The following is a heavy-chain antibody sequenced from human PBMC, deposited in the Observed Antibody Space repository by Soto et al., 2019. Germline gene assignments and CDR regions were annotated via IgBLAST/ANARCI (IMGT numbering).Heavy chain of an antibody. J-gene: IGHJ4*02. V-gene: IGHV3-23*01. CDR2: ISGSGGNT. CDR1: GFTFSSYA. D-gene: IGHD6-13*01. CDR3: AKGGWVDIAAAGALFDY. Sequence: EVQLLESGGGLVQPGGSLRLSCAASGFTFSSYAMSWVRQAPGKGLEWVSAISGSGGNTYYADSVKGRFTISRDNSKNTLYLKVNSLRAEDTAVYYCAKGGWVDIAAAGALFDYWGQGTLVTVSS.